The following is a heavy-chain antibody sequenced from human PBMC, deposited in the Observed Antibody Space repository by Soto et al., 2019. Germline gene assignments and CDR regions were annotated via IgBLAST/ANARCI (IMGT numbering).Heavy chain of an antibody. CDR3: ARDFGSDCSGGRCYCGY. J-gene: IGHJ4*02. CDR1: GFTFSSYG. V-gene: IGHV3-33*01. CDR2: IWCDESNK. Sequence: QVQLVEAGGGVVQPGRSLRLSCAASGFTFSSYGMHWVRQAPGKGLEWVAVIWCDESNKYYADSVKGRFTISRDTSKNTLYLQMNTLRAEDTVMYYSARDFGSDCSGGRCYCGYWGRGTLGTVSS. D-gene: IGHD2-15*01.